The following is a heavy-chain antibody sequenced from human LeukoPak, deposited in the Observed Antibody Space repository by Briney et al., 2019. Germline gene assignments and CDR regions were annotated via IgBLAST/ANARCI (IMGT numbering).Heavy chain of an antibody. D-gene: IGHD4-17*01. CDR2: INPNSGGT. Sequence: ASVKVSCKASGYTFTGYYMHWVRQAPGQGLEWMGWINPNSGGTNYAQKFQGRVTMTRDTSISTAYMELSRLRSDDTAVYYCARDRPRMTTVTTGPLGSWGQGTLVTVSS. CDR3: ARDRPRMTTVTTGPLGS. CDR1: GYTFTGYY. J-gene: IGHJ5*02. V-gene: IGHV1-2*02.